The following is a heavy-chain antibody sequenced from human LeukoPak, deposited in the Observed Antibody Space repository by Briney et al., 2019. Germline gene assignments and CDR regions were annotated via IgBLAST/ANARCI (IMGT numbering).Heavy chain of an antibody. CDR3: AKSPKTGFLFDY. Sequence: PGGSLRLSCAASGFXVSSNYISWVRQAPGKGLEWVSVIYGGVNTVYADSVKGRFTISRDNSKNTLYLQMNSLRAEDTAVYYCAKSPKTGFLFDYWGKGTLVTVSP. D-gene: IGHD1-1*01. CDR2: IYGGVNT. V-gene: IGHV3-66*01. J-gene: IGHJ4*02. CDR1: GFXVSSNY.